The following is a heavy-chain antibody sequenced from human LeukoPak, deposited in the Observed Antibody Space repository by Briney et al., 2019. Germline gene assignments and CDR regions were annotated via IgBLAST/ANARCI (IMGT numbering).Heavy chain of an antibody. V-gene: IGHV4-4*07. Sequence: SETLSLTCTVSGGSLSIYYWSWLRQPAGKGLDWIGRIHTSGSTNYNPSLKSRVTMSVDTSKNQFSLKLSSVTAADTAVYYCARVGNYYDSSGYYYFDYWGQGTLVTVSS. CDR3: ARVGNYYDSSGYYYFDY. CDR2: IHTSGST. J-gene: IGHJ4*02. CDR1: GGSLSIYY. D-gene: IGHD3-22*01.